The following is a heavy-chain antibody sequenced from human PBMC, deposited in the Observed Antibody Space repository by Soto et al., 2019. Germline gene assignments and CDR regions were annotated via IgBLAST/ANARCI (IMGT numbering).Heavy chain of an antibody. Sequence: SETLSLTCTVSGDSVTSVSDYWSWIRQPPGKGLEWIGYISYSGSADYNPSLGSRVTISIDTSKNQFSLKLTSVTAADTAVYYCARGVGFGYYYYHMDLWCQGTTVT. D-gene: IGHD3-10*01. CDR3: ARGVGFGYYYYHMDL. V-gene: IGHV4-61*01. CDR1: GDSVTSVSDY. J-gene: IGHJ6*02. CDR2: ISYSGSA.